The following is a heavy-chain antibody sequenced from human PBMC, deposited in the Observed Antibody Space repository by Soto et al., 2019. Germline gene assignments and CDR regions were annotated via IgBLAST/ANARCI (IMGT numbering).Heavy chain of an antibody. D-gene: IGHD5-18*01. CDR3: ARGLYSAHSYGMDV. CDR1: GYTFTSYA. J-gene: IGHJ6*02. Sequence: ASVKVSCKASGYTFTSYAMHWVRQAPGQRLKWMGWINAGNGNTKYSQKFQGRVTITRDTSASTAYMELSSLRSEDTAVYYCARGLYSAHSYGMDVWGQGTTVTVSS. CDR2: INAGNGNT. V-gene: IGHV1-3*01.